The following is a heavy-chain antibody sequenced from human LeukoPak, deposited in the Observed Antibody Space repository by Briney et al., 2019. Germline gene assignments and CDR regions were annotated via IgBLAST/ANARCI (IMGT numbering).Heavy chain of an antibody. CDR3: ARGVILDY. CDR2: IYHSGST. J-gene: IGHJ4*02. CDR1: GYSTSSGYY. V-gene: IGHV4-38-2*01. Sequence: SETLSLTCAVSGYSTSSGYYWGWIRQPPGKGLEWIGSIYHSGSTYYDPSLKSRVTISVDTSKNQFSLKLSSVTAADTAVYYCARGVILDYWGQGTLVTVSS. D-gene: IGHD3-16*02.